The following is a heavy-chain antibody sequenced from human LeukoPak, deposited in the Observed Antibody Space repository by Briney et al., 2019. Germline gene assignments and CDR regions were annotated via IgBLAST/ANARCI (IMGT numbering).Heavy chain of an antibody. D-gene: IGHD3-22*01. Sequence: PGGSLRLSCAASGFTVSSNYMSWVRQAPGKGLEWVSVIYSGGSTYYADSVKGRFTISRDNSKSTLYLQMYSLRAEDTAVYYCATGNYYDSSGYPFGFDYWGQGTLVTVSS. J-gene: IGHJ4*02. V-gene: IGHV3-53*01. CDR1: GFTVSSNY. CDR3: ATGNYYDSSGYPFGFDY. CDR2: IYSGGST.